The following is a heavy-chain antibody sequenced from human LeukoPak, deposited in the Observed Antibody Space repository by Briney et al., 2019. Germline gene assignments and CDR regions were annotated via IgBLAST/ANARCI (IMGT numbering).Heavy chain of an antibody. D-gene: IGHD2-2*01. V-gene: IGHV5-51*01. CDR2: IYPGDSDI. CDR3: ARRQGCSSTSCPPDY. J-gene: IGHJ4*02. CDR1: GYSFTTYW. Sequence: GESLKISCKYSGYSFTTYWIGWVRQMPGKGLEWVGIIYPGDSDIRYSPSFQGQVTMSVDKSISTAYLQWTSLKASDTAMYYCARRQGCSSTSCPPDYWGQGTLVTVSS.